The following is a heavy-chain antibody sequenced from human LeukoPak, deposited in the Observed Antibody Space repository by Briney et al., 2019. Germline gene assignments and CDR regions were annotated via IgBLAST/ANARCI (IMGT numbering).Heavy chain of an antibody. CDR2: ISYDGSNK. Sequence: PGGSLRLSCAASGFTFSSYAMHWVRQAPGKGLEWVAVISYDGSNKYYADSVKGRFTISRDNSKNTLYLQMNSLRAEDTAVYYCARDAPTIAAQGAFDIWGQGTMVTVSS. CDR3: ARDAPTIAAQGAFDI. V-gene: IGHV3-30-3*01. D-gene: IGHD6-13*01. J-gene: IGHJ3*02. CDR1: GFTFSSYA.